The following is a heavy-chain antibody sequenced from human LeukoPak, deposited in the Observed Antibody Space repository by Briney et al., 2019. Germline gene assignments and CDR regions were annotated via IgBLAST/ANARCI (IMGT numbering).Heavy chain of an antibody. CDR3: TVWFGELTH. CDR2: ISPNSGGT. CDR1: GYTFTDYN. Sequence: GASVKVSCKASGYTFTDYNIHWVRQAPGQGREWMGWISPNSGGTNYAQKFQGRVTMTRDTSITTAYMELSRLRSDDPAMYYCTVWFGELTHWGQGTLVTVSS. J-gene: IGHJ4*02. D-gene: IGHD3-10*01. V-gene: IGHV1-2*02.